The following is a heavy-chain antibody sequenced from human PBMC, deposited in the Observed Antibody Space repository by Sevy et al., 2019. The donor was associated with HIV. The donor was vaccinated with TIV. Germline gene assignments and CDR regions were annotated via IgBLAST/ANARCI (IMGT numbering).Heavy chain of an antibody. V-gene: IGHV3-30-3*01. CDR1: GFTFSSYA. J-gene: IGHJ4*02. CDR3: ASDVVGATSWSYADY. CDR2: ISYDGSNK. Sequence: GGSLRLSCAASGFTFSSYAMHWVRQAPGKGLEWVAVISYDGSNKYYAGSVKGRFTISRDNSKNTLYLQMNSLRAEDTAVYYCASDVVGATSWSYADYWGQGTLVTVSS. D-gene: IGHD1-26*01.